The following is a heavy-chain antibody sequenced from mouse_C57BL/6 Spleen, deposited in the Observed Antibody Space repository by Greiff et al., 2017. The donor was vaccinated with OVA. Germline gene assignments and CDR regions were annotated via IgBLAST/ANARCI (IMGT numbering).Heavy chain of an antibody. CDR2: IDPSDSYT. CDR3: ARSRGDYDPFAY. J-gene: IGHJ3*01. CDR1: GYTFTSYW. V-gene: IGHV1-69*01. Sequence: QVQLQQPGAELVMPGASVKLSCKASGYTFTSYWMHWVKQRPGQGLEWIGEIDPSDSYTNYNQKFKGKSTLTVDKSSSTAYMQLSSLTSEDSAVYYCARSRGDYDPFAYWGQGTLVTVSA. D-gene: IGHD2-4*01.